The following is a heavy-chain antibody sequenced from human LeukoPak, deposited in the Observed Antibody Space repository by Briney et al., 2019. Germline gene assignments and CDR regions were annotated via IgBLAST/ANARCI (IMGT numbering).Heavy chain of an antibody. V-gene: IGHV4-59*08. J-gene: IGHJ2*01. CDR1: GASMNDYY. CDR3: ATTTVVTRYWYFDL. CDR2: IFHSGST. D-gene: IGHD4-23*01. Sequence: SETLSLTCTVSGASMNDYYWTWIRQPPGKGLEWIGNIFHSGSTNYNPSLKSRVTISVDTSKNQFSLKLSSVTAADTAVYYCATTTVVTRYWYFDLWGRGTLVTVSS.